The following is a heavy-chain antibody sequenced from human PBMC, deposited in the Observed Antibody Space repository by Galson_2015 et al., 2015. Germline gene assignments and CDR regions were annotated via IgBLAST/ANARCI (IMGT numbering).Heavy chain of an antibody. J-gene: IGHJ4*02. Sequence: SLRLSCEASGFTFSSDWMHWVRQAPGKGLVWVSRINSDGTDKTYADSVKGRFTISRDNAKNTLYLQMNSLRAEDTAIYYCASQTWTGYFDYWGQGILVTVSS. D-gene: IGHD3-10*01. V-gene: IGHV3-74*01. CDR3: ASQTWTGYFDY. CDR1: GFTFSSDW. CDR2: INSDGTDK.